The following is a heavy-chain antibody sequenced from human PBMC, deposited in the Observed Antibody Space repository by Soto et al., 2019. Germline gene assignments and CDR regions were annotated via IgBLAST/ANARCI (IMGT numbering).Heavy chain of an antibody. D-gene: IGHD2-2*01. CDR1: GYAFTDLY. J-gene: IGHJ6*02. Sequence: ASLKGSGKASGYAFTDLYIHWVVQSPLQGLEWMGWINPKNGGTNYAQRFRGRVIMTRDTATAYMELSSLNSDDTAVYHCARAFCISRTCYLGPAMDVWGQGTTVTV. V-gene: IGHV1-2*02. CDR2: INPKNGGT. CDR3: ARAFCISRTCYLGPAMDV.